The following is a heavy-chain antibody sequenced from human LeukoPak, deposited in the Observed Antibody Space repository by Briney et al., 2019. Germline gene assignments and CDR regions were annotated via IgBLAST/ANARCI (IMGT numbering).Heavy chain of an antibody. CDR1: GGSISSYY. CDR3: TTDGRSWFDP. D-gene: IGHD3-10*01. Sequence: SETPSLTCTVSGGSISSYYWSWIRQPPGKGLEWIGYIYYSGTTNYNPSLKSRVTISVDTSKNQFSLKLSSVTAADTAVYYCTTDGRSWFDPWGQGTLVTVSS. J-gene: IGHJ5*02. V-gene: IGHV4-59*01. CDR2: IYYSGTT.